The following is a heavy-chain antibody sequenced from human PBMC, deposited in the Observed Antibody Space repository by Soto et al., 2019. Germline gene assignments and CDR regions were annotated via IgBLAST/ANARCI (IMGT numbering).Heavy chain of an antibody. Sequence: SETLSLTCAVCGGSFSGYYWSWIRQPPGKGLEWIGEINHSGSTNYNPSLKSRVTISVDTSKNQFSLKLSSVTAADTAVYYCAGQLSGGYYYYYYVMDVWGKGTTVTVSS. CDR2: INHSGST. CDR3: AGQLSGGYYYYYYVMDV. V-gene: IGHV4-34*01. CDR1: GGSFSGYY. J-gene: IGHJ6*04. D-gene: IGHD3-10*01.